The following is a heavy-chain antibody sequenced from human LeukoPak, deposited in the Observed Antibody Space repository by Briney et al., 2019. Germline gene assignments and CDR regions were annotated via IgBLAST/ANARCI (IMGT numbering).Heavy chain of an antibody. V-gene: IGHV1-24*01. CDR1: GYTLTELS. CDR3: TRSYYYYYMDV. CDR2: FDPEDAKT. J-gene: IGHJ6*03. D-gene: IGHD2-15*01. Sequence: ASVKVSCKVSGYTLTELSMHWVRQAPGKGLEWMGGFDPEDAKTIYAQKFQGRVTMTEDTSTDTAYMELSSLRAEDTAVYYATRSYYYYYMDVWGKGTTVTISS.